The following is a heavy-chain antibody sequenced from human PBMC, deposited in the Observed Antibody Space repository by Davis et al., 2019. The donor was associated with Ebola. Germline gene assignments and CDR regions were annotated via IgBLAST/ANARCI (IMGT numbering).Heavy chain of an antibody. CDR2: ISGSGGST. CDR1: GFTFSSYA. V-gene: IGHV3-23*01. CDR3: ARGEWLGDFDY. J-gene: IGHJ4*02. Sequence: GESLKISCAASGFTFSSYAMSWVRQAPGKGLEWVSAISGSGGSTYYADSVKGRFTISRDNAKNSLYLQMNSLRAEDTAVYYCARGEWLGDFDYWGQGTLVTVSS. D-gene: IGHD6-19*01.